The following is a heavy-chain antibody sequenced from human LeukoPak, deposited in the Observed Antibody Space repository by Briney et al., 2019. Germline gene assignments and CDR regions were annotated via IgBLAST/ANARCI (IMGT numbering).Heavy chain of an antibody. J-gene: IGHJ4*02. CDR2: ISSSSSYI. Sequence: GGSLRLSCAASGFTFSSYAMSWVRQAPGKGLEWVSSISSSSSYIYYADSVKGRFTISRDNSKNTLYLQMNSLRAEDTAVYYCARESPGYSNYVFDYWGQGTLVTASS. D-gene: IGHD4-4*01. CDR1: GFTFSSYA. CDR3: ARESPGYSNYVFDY. V-gene: IGHV3-21*01.